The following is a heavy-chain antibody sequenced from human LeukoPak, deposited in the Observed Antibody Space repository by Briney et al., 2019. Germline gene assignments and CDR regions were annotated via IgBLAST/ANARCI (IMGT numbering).Heavy chain of an antibody. V-gene: IGHV3-21*01. CDR2: ISSSSSYI. Sequence: PGGSLRLSCAASGFTFSSYSMNWVRQAPGKGLEWVSSISSSSSYIYYADSVKGRFTISRDNAKNSLYLQMNSLRAEDTAAYYCAKSGYYLYYGMDVWGQGTTVTVSS. CDR3: AKSGYYLYYGMDV. J-gene: IGHJ6*02. D-gene: IGHD3-3*01. CDR1: GFTFSSYS.